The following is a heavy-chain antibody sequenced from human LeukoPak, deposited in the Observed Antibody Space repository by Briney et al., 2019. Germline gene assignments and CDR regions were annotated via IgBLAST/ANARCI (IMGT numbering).Heavy chain of an antibody. D-gene: IGHD4-17*01. V-gene: IGHV3-23*01. Sequence: GGSLRLSCEASGFTFSSYAMSWVRQAPGKGLEWVSVISGSGGSTYYADSVKGRFTISRDNSKNTLYLQMNSLRAEDTAVYYCAKSVYGDYGGLDYWGQGTLVTVSS. CDR1: GFTFSSYA. J-gene: IGHJ4*02. CDR3: AKSVYGDYGGLDY. CDR2: ISGSGGST.